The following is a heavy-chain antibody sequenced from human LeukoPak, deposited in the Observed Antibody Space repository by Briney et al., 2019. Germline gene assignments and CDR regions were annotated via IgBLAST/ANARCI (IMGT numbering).Heavy chain of an antibody. CDR3: EKVSGYYFDSGVYYYLDY. Sequence: PGGSLRLSCAASGFTFSSYAMGWVRQAPGKGLEWVSGLSGSGGNTYYADSVKGRFTISRDNSKNTLSLQMNSLRAEDTAVYYCEKVSGYYFDSGVYYYLDYWGQGTLVTVSS. CDR1: GFTFSSYA. J-gene: IGHJ4*02. CDR2: LSGSGGNT. D-gene: IGHD3-22*01. V-gene: IGHV3-23*01.